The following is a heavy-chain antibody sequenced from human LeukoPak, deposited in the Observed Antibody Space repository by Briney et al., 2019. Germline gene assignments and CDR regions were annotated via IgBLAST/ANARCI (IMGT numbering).Heavy chain of an antibody. CDR3: AKDRYYYGSGSYFAPYFDY. Sequence: PGGSLRLSCAASGFIFSSYAMSWVRQAPGKGLEWVSATSGSGGSTYYADSVKGRFTTSRDNSKNTLYMQMNSLRAVDTAVYYCAKDRYYYGSGSYFAPYFDYWGQGTLVTASS. J-gene: IGHJ4*02. CDR1: GFIFSSYA. V-gene: IGHV3-23*01. CDR2: TSGSGGST. D-gene: IGHD3-10*01.